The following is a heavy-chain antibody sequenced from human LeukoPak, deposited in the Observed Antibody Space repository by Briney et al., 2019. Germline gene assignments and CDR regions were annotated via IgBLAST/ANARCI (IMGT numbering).Heavy chain of an antibody. CDR2: INHSGST. D-gene: IGHD3-3*01. J-gene: IGHJ5*02. V-gene: IGHV4-34*01. CDR1: GGSFSGYY. CDR3: ARIAVRFLEWLSPHNWFDP. Sequence: SETLSLTCAVYGGSFSGYYWSWIRQPPGKGLEWIGEINHSGSTNYNPSLKSRVTVSVDTSKNQFSLKLSSVTAADTAVYYCARIAVRFLEWLSPHNWFDPWGQGTLVTVSS.